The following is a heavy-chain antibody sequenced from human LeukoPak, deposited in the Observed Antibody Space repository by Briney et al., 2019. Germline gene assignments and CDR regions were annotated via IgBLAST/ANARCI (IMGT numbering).Heavy chain of an antibody. Sequence: GGSLRLSCAASGFTFSSYAMHWVRQAPGKGLEWVSGISWNSGSIGYADSVKGRFTISRDNAKNSLYLQMNSLRAEDTALYYCAKDNSPVQNAFDIWGQGTMVTVSS. J-gene: IGHJ3*02. CDR3: AKDNSPVQNAFDI. V-gene: IGHV3-9*01. CDR2: ISWNSGSI. CDR1: GFTFSSYA. D-gene: IGHD1-1*01.